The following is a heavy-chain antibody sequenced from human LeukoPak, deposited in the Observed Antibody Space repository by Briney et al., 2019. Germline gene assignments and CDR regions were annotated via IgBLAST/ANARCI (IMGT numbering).Heavy chain of an antibody. D-gene: IGHD2-2*01. V-gene: IGHV4-59*01. CDR1: GGSLSSYY. J-gene: IGHJ3*02. CDR2: IYYSGST. Sequence: PSETLSLTCTVSGGSLSSYYWSWIRQPRGRGREWVGYIYYSGSTNYNPSLKSRVTISVDTSKNQFSLKLSSVTAADTAVYYCARAWYCSSTSCRRDAFDIWGQGTMVTVSS. CDR3: ARAWYCSSTSCRRDAFDI.